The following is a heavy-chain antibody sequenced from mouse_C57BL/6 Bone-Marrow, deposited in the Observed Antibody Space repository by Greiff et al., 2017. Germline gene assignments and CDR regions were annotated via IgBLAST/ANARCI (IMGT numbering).Heavy chain of an antibody. V-gene: IGHV14-4*01. J-gene: IGHJ2*01. D-gene: IGHD2-3*01. Sequence: VQLKQSGAELVRPGASVKLSCTASGFNIKDDYIHWVKQRPEQGLEWIGWIDPEIGDTEYASKFQGKATITSDTSSNTAYLQLSSLTSEDTAVYYVSSFDGNYFDFWGQGTPLTVAS. CDR3: SSFDGNYFDF. CDR2: IDPEIGDT. CDR1: GFNIKDDY.